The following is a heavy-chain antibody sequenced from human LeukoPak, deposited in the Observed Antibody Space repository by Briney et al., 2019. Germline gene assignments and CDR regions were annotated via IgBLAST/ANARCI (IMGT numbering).Heavy chain of an antibody. CDR2: IYPADSDS. CDR3: ARVYGHYVDY. Sequence: GESLQISCKGSGYTFTSYWIGWVRQMPGKGLEWMGIIYPADSDSRYSPSFQGQVSISADKSISTAYLQWSSLKASDTAMYYCARVYGHYVDYWGQGTLVTVSS. V-gene: IGHV5-51*01. CDR1: GYTFTSYW. D-gene: IGHD3-10*01. J-gene: IGHJ4*02.